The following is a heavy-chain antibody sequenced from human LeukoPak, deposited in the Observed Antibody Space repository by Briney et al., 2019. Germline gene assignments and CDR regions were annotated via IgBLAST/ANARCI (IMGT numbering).Heavy chain of an antibody. D-gene: IGHD5-24*01. CDR1: GYTFTGYY. Sequence: ASVKVSCKASGYTFTGYYMHWVRQAPGQGLEWMGWINPNSGGTNYAQKFQGRVTMTRDTSISTAYMELSRLRSDATAVYYCASASRDGYNFNYFDYWGQGTLVTVSS. CDR2: INPNSGGT. V-gene: IGHV1-2*02. J-gene: IGHJ4*02. CDR3: ASASRDGYNFNYFDY.